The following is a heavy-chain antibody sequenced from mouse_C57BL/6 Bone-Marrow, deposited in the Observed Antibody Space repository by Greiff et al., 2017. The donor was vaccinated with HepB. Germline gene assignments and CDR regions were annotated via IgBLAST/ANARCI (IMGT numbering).Heavy chain of an antibody. CDR2: IHPNSGST. V-gene: IGHV1-64*01. J-gene: IGHJ4*01. D-gene: IGHD1-1*01. Sequence: QVQLKQPGAELVKPGASVKLSCKASGYTFTSYWMHWVKQRPGQGLEWIGMIHPNSGSTNYNEKFKSKATLTVDKSSSTAYMQLSSLTSEDSAVYYCARRAHYYGSSYDYYAMDYWGQGTSVTVSS. CDR3: ARRAHYYGSSYDYYAMDY. CDR1: GYTFTSYW.